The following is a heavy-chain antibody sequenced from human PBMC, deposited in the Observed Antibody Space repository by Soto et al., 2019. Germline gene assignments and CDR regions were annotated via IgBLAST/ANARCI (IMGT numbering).Heavy chain of an antibody. Sequence: ASVKVSCKVSGYTLTELSMHWVRQAPGKGLEWMGGFDPEDGETIYAQKFQGRVTMTEDTSTDTAYMELSSLRSEDTDVYYCATDHIVVVPAAANHYYYYYCRGGRGKGTTGTVAS. CDR3: ATDHIVVVPAAANHYYYYYCRGG. V-gene: IGHV1-24*01. D-gene: IGHD2-2*01. CDR2: FDPEDGET. CDR1: GYTLTELS. J-gene: IGHJ6*04.